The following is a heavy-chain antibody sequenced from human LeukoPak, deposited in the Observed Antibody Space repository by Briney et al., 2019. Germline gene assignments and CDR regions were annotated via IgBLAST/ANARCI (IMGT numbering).Heavy chain of an antibody. V-gene: IGHV5-51*01. J-gene: IGHJ6*03. CDR2: IYPGDSDT. Sequence: GESLKISCKDSGYSFTSYWIGWVRQISGKGLEWMGIIYPGDSDTRYSPSFQGQVTISADKSISTAYLQWSSLKASDTAMYYCARLRYYGSGSPSLYYHYYMDVWGKGTTVTISS. CDR1: GYSFTSYW. CDR3: ARLRYYGSGSPSLYYHYYMDV. D-gene: IGHD3-10*01.